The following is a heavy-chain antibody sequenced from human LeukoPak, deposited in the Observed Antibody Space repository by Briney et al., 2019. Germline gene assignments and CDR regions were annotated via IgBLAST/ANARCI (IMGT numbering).Heavy chain of an antibody. CDR3: ARERYSSGWNEIDY. D-gene: IGHD6-19*01. J-gene: IGHJ4*02. CDR2: INPNSGGT. V-gene: IGHV1-2*02. CDR1: GYTFTGYY. Sequence: ASVKVSCKASGYTFTGYYMHWVRQAPGQGLEWMGWINPNSGGTNYAQKFQGRVTMTRDRSISTAYMELSRLRSDETAVYYCARERYSSGWNEIDYWGQGTLVTVSS.